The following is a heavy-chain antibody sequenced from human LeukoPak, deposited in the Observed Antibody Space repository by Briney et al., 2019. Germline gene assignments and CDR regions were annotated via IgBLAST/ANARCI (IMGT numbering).Heavy chain of an antibody. J-gene: IGHJ4*02. CDR3: ASDDSGSLGLGY. Sequence: SQTLSLTCTVSNVSISSGSHYWNWIPQPAGKGLEWIVRSYAGGSSNYTPSLRSRVTISVDTSKNQFSLRLSSVTATDTGVYYCASDDSGSLGLGYWGQGTLVSVSS. V-gene: IGHV4-61*02. CDR1: NVSISSGSHY. CDR2: SYAGGSS. D-gene: IGHD6-19*01.